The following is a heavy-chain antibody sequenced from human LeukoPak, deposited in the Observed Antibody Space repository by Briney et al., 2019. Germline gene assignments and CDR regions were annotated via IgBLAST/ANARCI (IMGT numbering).Heavy chain of an antibody. CDR3: AKDIGWPYSSGQALDY. D-gene: IGHD6-19*01. Sequence: GRSLRLSCAASGFTFDDYAMHWVRQAPGKGLEWVSGISWNSGSIGYADSVKGRFTISRDNAKNSLYLQMNSLRAEDTALYYCAKDIGWPYSSGQALDYWGQGTLVTVSS. CDR1: GFTFDDYA. CDR2: ISWNSGSI. V-gene: IGHV3-9*01. J-gene: IGHJ4*02.